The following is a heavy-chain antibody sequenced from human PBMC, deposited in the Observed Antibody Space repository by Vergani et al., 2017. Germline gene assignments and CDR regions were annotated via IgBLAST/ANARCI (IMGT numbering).Heavy chain of an antibody. CDR1: GHTFIGYY. Sequence: QVQLVQSGAEVKKPGASVKVSCKTSGHTFIGYYMHWVRQAPGQGLEWMGWINPNTGGTNYAQKFQGRVTLTRDTSISTAYMELSRLRSDDTAIYYCARGATYFDYWGQGTQVTVSS. CDR2: INPNTGGT. J-gene: IGHJ4*02. V-gene: IGHV1-2*02. CDR3: ARGATYFDY.